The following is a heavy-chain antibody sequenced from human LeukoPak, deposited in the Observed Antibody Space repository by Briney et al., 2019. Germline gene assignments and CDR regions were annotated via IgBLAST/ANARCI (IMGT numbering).Heavy chain of an antibody. CDR2: INPNSGGT. Sequence: GASVSVSFKASGYTFTVYYMHWVRQAPGQGREWMGWINPNSGGTNYAQKFQGRVTMTRDTSISTAYMELSRLRSDDTAVYYCARGIVGATTGDWGQGTLVTVSS. CDR1: GYTFTVYY. CDR3: ARGIVGATTGD. V-gene: IGHV1-2*02. D-gene: IGHD1-26*01. J-gene: IGHJ4*02.